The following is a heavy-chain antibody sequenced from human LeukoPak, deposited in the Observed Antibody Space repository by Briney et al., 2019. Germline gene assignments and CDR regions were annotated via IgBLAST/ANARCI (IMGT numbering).Heavy chain of an antibody. D-gene: IGHD1-26*01. CDR2: ISGSGDTT. V-gene: IGHV3-23*01. CDR3: TKSRGESRGASNY. Sequence: GGSLRLSCAASGFTFSSYAMNWVRQAPGKGLEWVSFISGSGDTTYYADSVKGRFTISRDNSKNTLYLQMNSLRAEDTAVYYCTKSRGESRGASNYWGQGTLVTVSS. J-gene: IGHJ4*02. CDR1: GFTFSSYA.